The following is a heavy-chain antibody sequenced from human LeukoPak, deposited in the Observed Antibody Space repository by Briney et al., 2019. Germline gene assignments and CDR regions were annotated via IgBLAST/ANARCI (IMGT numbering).Heavy chain of an antibody. J-gene: IGHJ4*02. V-gene: IGHV3-23*01. CDR3: EGTYYYDSSDDY. CDR1: GFFRSYA. D-gene: IGHD3-22*01. Sequence: PGGSLRLSCAASGFFRSYAMSWVRQAPGKGLEWVLAISGSGTSTYYADSVKGRFTISRDNSKNTLYLQMNSLRAEDTAVYYCEGTYYYDSSDDYWGQGNPVTVSS. CDR2: ISGSGTST.